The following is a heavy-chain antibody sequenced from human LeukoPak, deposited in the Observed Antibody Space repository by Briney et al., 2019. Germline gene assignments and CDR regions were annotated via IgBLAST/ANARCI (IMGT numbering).Heavy chain of an antibody. CDR2: IYYSGNT. CDR3: ARETEYSGSYDYYYGMDV. CDR1: GASISSYY. J-gene: IGHJ6*02. D-gene: IGHD1-26*01. Sequence: PSETLSLTCTASGASISSYYWNWIRQPPGKGLEWIGYIYYSGNTYYNPSLKSRVTMSVDTSKNQFSLKVTSVTAADTAVYYCARETEYSGSYDYYYGMDVWGQGTTVTVSS. V-gene: IGHV4-59*12.